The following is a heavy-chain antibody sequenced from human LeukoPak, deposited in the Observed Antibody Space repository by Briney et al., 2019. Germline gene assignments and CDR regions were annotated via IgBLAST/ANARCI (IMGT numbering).Heavy chain of an antibody. Sequence: GGSLRLSCTASGFNFNNYAMSWVRQAPGKGLEWLSLISGTAGTTYYADSVKGRFTISRDNSKNTLFLQMTSLRAEDTAVYYCASPSKGDSYYYYGMDVWGQGTTVTVSS. D-gene: IGHD2-21*02. J-gene: IGHJ6*02. CDR2: ISGTAGTT. CDR3: ASPSKGDSYYYYGMDV. V-gene: IGHV3-23*01. CDR1: GFNFNNYA.